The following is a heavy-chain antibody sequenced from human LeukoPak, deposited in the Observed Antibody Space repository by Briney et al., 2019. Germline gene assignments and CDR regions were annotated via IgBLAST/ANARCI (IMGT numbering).Heavy chain of an antibody. CDR3: ARDYGSGSYYAGY. D-gene: IGHD3-10*01. CDR2: ISSSGRTI. CDR1: GFTFSDYY. J-gene: IGHJ4*02. Sequence: GGSLRLSCAASGFTFSDYYMSWIRQAPGKGLEWVSYISSSGRTIYYADSVKGRFTISRDNATNSLYLQMNSLRAEDTAVYYCARDYGSGSYYAGYWGQGTLVTVSS. V-gene: IGHV3-11*01.